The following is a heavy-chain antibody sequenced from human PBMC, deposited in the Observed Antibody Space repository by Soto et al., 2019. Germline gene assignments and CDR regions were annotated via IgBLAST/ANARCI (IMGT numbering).Heavy chain of an antibody. Sequence: QVQLVESGGGVVQPGRSPRLSCAASGFSFSTYGMHWVRQAPGKGLEWVAVIWYDGSNKYYADSAKGRFTISRDNSKNTLYLQMHSLRAEDTALYYCARPRRSGDYVWSFDLWGRGTLVTVSS. J-gene: IGHJ2*01. CDR1: GFSFSTYG. D-gene: IGHD4-17*01. CDR3: ARPRRSGDYVWSFDL. V-gene: IGHV3-33*01. CDR2: IWYDGSNK.